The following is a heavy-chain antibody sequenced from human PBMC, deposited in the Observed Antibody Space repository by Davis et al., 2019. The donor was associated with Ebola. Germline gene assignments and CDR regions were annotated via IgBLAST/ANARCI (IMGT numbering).Heavy chain of an antibody. Sequence: GGSLSLSCAASGITLSTYGMYWVRQAPGKGLEWVATISYDGRNQYYAGSVKGRFAISRDNSRNTMYLQMNGLRVEDTAIYYCAKDTSNIWFDIWGQGTMVTVSS. D-gene: IGHD1-26*01. CDR3: AKDTSNIWFDI. CDR2: ISYDGRNQ. V-gene: IGHV3-30*18. CDR1: GITLSTYG. J-gene: IGHJ3*02.